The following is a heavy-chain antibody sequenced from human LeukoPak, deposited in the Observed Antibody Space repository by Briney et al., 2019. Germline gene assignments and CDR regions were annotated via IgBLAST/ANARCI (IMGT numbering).Heavy chain of an antibody. CDR3: AGSSSWYRQGDY. CDR1: GFTFSSYA. V-gene: IGHV3-23*01. CDR2: ISGSGGST. D-gene: IGHD6-13*01. J-gene: IGHJ4*02. Sequence: PGRSLRLSCAASGFTFSSYAMSWVRQAPGKGLEWVSAISGSGGSTYYADSLKGRFTISRDNSKNTLYLQMNSLRAEDTAVYYCAGSSSWYRQGDYWGQGTLVTVSS.